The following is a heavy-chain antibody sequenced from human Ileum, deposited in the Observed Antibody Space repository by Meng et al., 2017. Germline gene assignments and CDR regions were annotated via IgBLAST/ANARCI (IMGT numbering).Heavy chain of an antibody. CDR3: ASGRLGLDY. CDR2: IDQGSTKK. J-gene: IGHJ4*02. CDR1: GLDFRTYW. V-gene: IGHV3-7*01. Sequence: GESLKISCIASGLDFRTYWMSWVRQVPGKGLEWVANIDQGSTKKYYLDSVKGRFTISRDNAEKSLFLQMNSLGVEDTAIYYCASGRLGLDYCGPGTLVTVSS.